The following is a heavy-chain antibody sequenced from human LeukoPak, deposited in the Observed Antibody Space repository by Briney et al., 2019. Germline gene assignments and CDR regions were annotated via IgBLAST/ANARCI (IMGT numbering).Heavy chain of an antibody. CDR3: VKVQYSSSWYPHDY. V-gene: IGHV3-64D*09. D-gene: IGHD6-13*01. Sequence: GGSPRLSCSASGFTFSSYAMHWVRQAPGKGLEYVSAISSNGGSTYYADSVKGRFTISRDNSKNTLYLQMSSLRAEDTAVYYCVKVQYSSSWYPHDYWGQGTLVTVSS. CDR1: GFTFSSYA. CDR2: ISSNGGST. J-gene: IGHJ4*02.